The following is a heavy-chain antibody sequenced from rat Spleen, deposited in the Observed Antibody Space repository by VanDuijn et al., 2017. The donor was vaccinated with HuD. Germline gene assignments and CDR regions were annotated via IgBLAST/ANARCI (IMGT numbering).Heavy chain of an antibody. V-gene: IGHV5-7*01. D-gene: IGHD1-1*01. CDR2: ISYDGSST. Sequence: EVQLVESGGGSVQPGRSLKLSCAASGFTFSDYNMAWVRQAPKKGLEWVATISYDGSSTYYRDSVKGRFTISRDNAKSTLYLQMDSLRSEDTATYYCARHRLLHLDYWGQGVMVTVSS. CDR1: GFTFSDYN. J-gene: IGHJ2*01. CDR3: ARHRLLHLDY.